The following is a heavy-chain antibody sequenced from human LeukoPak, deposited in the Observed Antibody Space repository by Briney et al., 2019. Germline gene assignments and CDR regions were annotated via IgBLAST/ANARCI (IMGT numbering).Heavy chain of an antibody. D-gene: IGHD3-22*01. V-gene: IGHV3-74*01. Sequence: GGSLRLSCEASGFTFSRYWMHWVRQAPGKGLVWVSRIKSDGKTNYADSVKGRFTISRDNAKNTVSQQMDSLRAEDTGVYYCARAPSEVGGYYPEYFRHWGQGTLVTVSS. J-gene: IGHJ1*01. CDR3: ARAPSEVGGYYPEYFRH. CDR2: IKSDGKT. CDR1: GFTFSRYW.